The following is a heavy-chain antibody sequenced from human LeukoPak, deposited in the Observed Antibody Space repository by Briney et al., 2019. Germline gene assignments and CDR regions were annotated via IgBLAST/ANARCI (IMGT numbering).Heavy chain of an antibody. CDR1: GFTVSSSY. J-gene: IGHJ4*02. D-gene: IGHD6-13*01. V-gene: IGHV3-66*01. Sequence: PGGSLRLSCAASGFTVSSSYMSWVRQAPGKGLKWVSIISSAGTTYYADSVKGRFTISRDNSKNTVYLQVNSLRDEDTAVYYCARDLEAANTYSFDYWGQGTMVTVSS. CDR2: ISSAGTT. CDR3: ARDLEAANTYSFDY.